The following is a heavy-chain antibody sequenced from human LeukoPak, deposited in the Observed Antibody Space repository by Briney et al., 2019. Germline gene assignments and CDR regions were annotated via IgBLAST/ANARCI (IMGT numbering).Heavy chain of an antibody. CDR2: ISWNSGGI. CDR1: GFTVSSNY. J-gene: IGHJ4*02. CDR3: ARDWGIVGALDY. Sequence: GGSLRLSCAASGFTVSSNYMSWVRQAPGKGLEWVSGISWNSGGIGYADSVKGRFTISRDNAKNSLYLQMTSLRAEDTAVYYCARDWGIVGALDYWGQGTLVTVSS. D-gene: IGHD1-26*01. V-gene: IGHV3-9*01.